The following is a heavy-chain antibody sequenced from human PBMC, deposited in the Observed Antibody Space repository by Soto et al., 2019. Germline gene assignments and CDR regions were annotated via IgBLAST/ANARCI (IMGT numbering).Heavy chain of an antibody. CDR2: MNPNSGNT. J-gene: IGHJ3*02. V-gene: IGHV1-8*01. CDR1: GYTFTSYD. Sequence: ASVKVSCKASGYTFTSYDINWVRQATGQGLEWMGWMNPNSGNTGYAQKFQGRVTMTRNTSISTAYMELSSLRSEDTAVYYCARLPPPGYCSGGSCYPSDAFDIWGQGTMVTVS. D-gene: IGHD2-15*01. CDR3: ARLPPPGYCSGGSCYPSDAFDI.